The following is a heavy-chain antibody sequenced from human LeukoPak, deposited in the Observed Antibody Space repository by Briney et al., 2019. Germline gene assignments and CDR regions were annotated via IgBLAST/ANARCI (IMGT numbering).Heavy chain of an antibody. CDR3: ARALSRTTESYYYMDV. Sequence: ASVRVSCKASGYTFTSYDMNWVRQATGQGLEWLGWMNPNSGNTGYAQNFQGRVTMTMNTSTTTAYMELSSLRSEDTAVYYCARALSRTTESYYYMDVWGKGTTVTVSS. J-gene: IGHJ6*03. CDR1: GYTFTSYD. D-gene: IGHD2/OR15-2a*01. V-gene: IGHV1-8*01. CDR2: MNPNSGNT.